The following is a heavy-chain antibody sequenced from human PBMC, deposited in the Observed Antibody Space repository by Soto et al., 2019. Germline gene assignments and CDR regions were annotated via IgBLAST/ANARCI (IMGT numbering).Heavy chain of an antibody. J-gene: IGHJ4*02. V-gene: IGHV3-23*01. CDR3: ANSSVLYPYFDT. D-gene: IGHD2-15*01. CDR2: ITYTGVST. Sequence: PGGSLRLSCAASEFSFDDSAMSWVRQAPGKGLEWVSSITYTGVSTYYADSVKGRFTISRDNSRDTLFLQMNSLRAEDTALYYCANSSVLYPYFDTSGQRTLVTLAS. CDR1: EFSFDDSA.